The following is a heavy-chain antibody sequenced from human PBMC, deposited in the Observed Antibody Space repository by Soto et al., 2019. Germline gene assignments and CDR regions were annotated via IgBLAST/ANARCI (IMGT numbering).Heavy chain of an antibody. Sequence: ESGGGVVQPGRSLRLSCAASGFTFSSYGMHWVRQAPGKGLEWVAVISYDGSNKYYADSVKGRFTSSRDNSKNTLYLQMNSLRAEDTAVYYCAKDSSGSLQYYFDYWGQGTLVTVSS. CDR3: AKDSSGSLQYYFDY. CDR1: GFTFSSYG. CDR2: ISYDGSNK. D-gene: IGHD6-19*01. V-gene: IGHV3-30*18. J-gene: IGHJ4*02.